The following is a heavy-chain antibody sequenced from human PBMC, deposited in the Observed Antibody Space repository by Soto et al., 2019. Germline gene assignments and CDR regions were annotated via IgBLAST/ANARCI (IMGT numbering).Heavy chain of an antibody. J-gene: IGHJ5*02. V-gene: IGHV4-59*01. CDR3: ARGPFCARYQPFDA. CDR2: IHVTGNT. Sequence: SETLSLTCTVSGGSMNNYLWSWIRQTPGDGLEWIGYIHVTGNTYHNPSLKSPVTISIDASKTQFFLTLTSVTAADTAVYYCARGPFCARYQPFDAWGRGILVTVSS. D-gene: IGHD1-20*01. CDR1: GGSMNNYL.